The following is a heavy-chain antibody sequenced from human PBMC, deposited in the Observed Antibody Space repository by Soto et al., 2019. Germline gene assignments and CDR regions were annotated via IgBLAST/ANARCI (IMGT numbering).Heavy chain of an antibody. V-gene: IGHV4-31*03. CDR3: ARENSNYVGYYMDV. CDR1: GGAISSSGYY. J-gene: IGHJ6*03. D-gene: IGHD4-4*01. CDR2: IYYNGST. Sequence: PSETLSLTCTVSGGAISSSGYYWGWIRQPPGKGLEWVGWIYYNGSTYHNPSLKSRVTISVDTSKNQFSLKLSSVTAADTAVYYCARENSNYVGYYMDVWGKGTTVTVSS.